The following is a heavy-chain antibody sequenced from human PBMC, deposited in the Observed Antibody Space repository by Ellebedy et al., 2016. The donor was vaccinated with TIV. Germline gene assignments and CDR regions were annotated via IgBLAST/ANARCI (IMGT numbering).Heavy chain of an antibody. V-gene: IGHV4-30-4*01. J-gene: IGHJ4*02. CDR2: IYYSGST. CDR1: GGSISSGDYY. D-gene: IGHD3-9*01. CDR3: ARTIGHQNLDY. Sequence: MPSETLSLTCTVSGGSISSGDYYWSWIRQPPGKGLEWIGYIYYSGSTYYNPSLKSRVTISVDTSKNQFSLRLSSVTAADTAVYYCARTIGHQNLDYWGQGTLVTVSS.